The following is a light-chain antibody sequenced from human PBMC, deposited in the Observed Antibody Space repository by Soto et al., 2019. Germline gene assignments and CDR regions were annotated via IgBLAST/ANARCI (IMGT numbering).Light chain of an antibody. CDR3: QQNYNTPIT. J-gene: IGKJ5*01. CDR1: QSISKF. V-gene: IGKV1-39*01. Sequence: DFELTQSPSSLSAFVGDRVSISCRASQSISKFLSWYQQRPGTAPKLLIYAASSLESGVPSRFSGSGSGTDFTLTISSLQPEDFATYYCQQNYNTPITFGQGTRQEIK. CDR2: AAS.